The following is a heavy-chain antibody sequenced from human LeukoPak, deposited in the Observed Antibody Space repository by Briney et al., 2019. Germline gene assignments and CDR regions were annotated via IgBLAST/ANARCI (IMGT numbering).Heavy chain of an antibody. CDR3: ARSYSSGLVGY. D-gene: IGHD6-19*01. V-gene: IGHV3-53*01. Sequence: GGSLRLSCAASGFTVSSNYMIWVRQAPGKGLEWVSVIYSGGGTYYADSVKGRFTISRDNSKNTLYLQMNSLRAEDTAVYYCARSYSSGLVGYWGQGTLVTVSS. CDR1: GFTVSSNY. CDR2: IYSGGGT. J-gene: IGHJ4*02.